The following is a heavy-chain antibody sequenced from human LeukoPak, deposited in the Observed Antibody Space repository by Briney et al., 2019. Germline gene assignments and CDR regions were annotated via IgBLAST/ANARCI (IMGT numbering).Heavy chain of an antibody. V-gene: IGHV3-23*01. D-gene: IGHD5-18*01. CDR2: INGRGGSK. CDR3: AGGDTAMVTGYYYYYMDV. J-gene: IGHJ6*03. Sequence: GGCLRLSRAACRFSLSSYVMRWVRPAPRRGRSWVSSINGRGGSKYYADSVKGRFTISRDNSKNTQYLQMNSLRAEDTAVYYCAGGDTAMVTGYYYYYMDVWGKGTTVTVSS. CDR1: RFSLSSYV.